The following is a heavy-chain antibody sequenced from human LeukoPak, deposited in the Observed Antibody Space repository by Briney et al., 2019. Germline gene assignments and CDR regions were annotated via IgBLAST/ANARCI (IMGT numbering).Heavy chain of an antibody. CDR1: GGSITSNNYY. J-gene: IGHJ4*02. Sequence: PSETLFLTCTVSGGSITSNNYYWGWIRQPPGKGLEWIGSISYGGSTHYNPSLKSRVTISVDTSKNQFSLKLSSVTAADTAVYYCAREGEYSSSLHWGQGTLVTVSS. D-gene: IGHD6-6*01. V-gene: IGHV4-39*02. CDR3: AREGEYSSSLH. CDR2: ISYGGST.